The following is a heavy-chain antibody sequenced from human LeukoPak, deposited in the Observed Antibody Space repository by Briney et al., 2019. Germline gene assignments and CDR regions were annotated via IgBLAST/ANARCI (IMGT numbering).Heavy chain of an antibody. J-gene: IGHJ4*02. CDR2: IIPIFGTA. CDR3: ARDKLLEDVDTAMVD. D-gene: IGHD5-18*01. CDR1: GGTFSSYA. Sequence: SVKVSCKASGGTFSSYAINWVRQAPGQGLEWMGRIIPIFGTANYAQKFQCRVTITTDESTSTAYMELSSLRSEDTAVYYCARDKLLEDVDTAMVDWGQGTLVTVSS. V-gene: IGHV1-69*05.